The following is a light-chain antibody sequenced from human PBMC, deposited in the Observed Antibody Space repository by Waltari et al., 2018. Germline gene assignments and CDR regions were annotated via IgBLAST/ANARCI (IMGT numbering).Light chain of an antibody. J-gene: IGLJ3*02. CDR2: GNN. Sequence: QSVLTQPPSVSGAPGQTVTIPCTGGSPNIGAPYDVHWYQHLLGTAPKVVVYGNNNRPSGVPDRFSGSKSGTSASLTISGLQAEDEADYYCQSYDSRLSAYVFGGGTKLTVL. V-gene: IGLV1-40*01. CDR3: QSYDSRLSAYV. CDR1: SPNIGAPYD.